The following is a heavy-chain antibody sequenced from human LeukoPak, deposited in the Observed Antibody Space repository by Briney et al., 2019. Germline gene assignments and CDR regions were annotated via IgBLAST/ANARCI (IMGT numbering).Heavy chain of an antibody. CDR3: ARPYLRGTVVNNWFDP. CDR1: GGSISSSSYD. J-gene: IGHJ5*02. Sequence: DPSETLSLTCTVSGGSISSSSYDWGWIRQPPGKGLEWIVSIYYSGSTYYNPSLNSRVTISVDTSKNQFSLKLSSVTAADTAVYYCARPYLRGTVVNNWFDPWGQGTLVTVSS. V-gene: IGHV4-39*01. D-gene: IGHD4-23*01. CDR2: IYYSGST.